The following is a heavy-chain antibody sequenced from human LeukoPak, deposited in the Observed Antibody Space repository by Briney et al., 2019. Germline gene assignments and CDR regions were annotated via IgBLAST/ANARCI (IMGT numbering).Heavy chain of an antibody. D-gene: IGHD3-10*01. Sequence: SETLSLTCTVSGGSINSYYWSWVRQPPGKGLEWIGYIYYSGTTKYNPSLMSRLTMSVDTSKNQFSLNLSSVTAADTAVYYCARRRSTMVRGVTFDYWGQGTLVTVSS. V-gene: IGHV4-59*01. CDR1: GGSINSYY. CDR2: IYYSGTT. CDR3: ARRRSTMVRGVTFDY. J-gene: IGHJ4*02.